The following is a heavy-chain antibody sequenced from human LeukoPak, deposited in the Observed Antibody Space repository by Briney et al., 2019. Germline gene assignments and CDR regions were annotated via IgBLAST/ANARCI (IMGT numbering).Heavy chain of an antibody. V-gene: IGHV3-48*01. Sequence: PGGSLRLSCAASGSTFSSYSMNWARQAPGKGLEWVSYISSSSSTIYYADSVKGRFTISRDNAKNSLYLQMNSLRAEDTAVYYCARDRYYGSGSHWGQGTLVTVSS. D-gene: IGHD3-10*01. CDR1: GSTFSSYS. CDR2: ISSSSSTI. CDR3: ARDRYYGSGSH. J-gene: IGHJ4*02.